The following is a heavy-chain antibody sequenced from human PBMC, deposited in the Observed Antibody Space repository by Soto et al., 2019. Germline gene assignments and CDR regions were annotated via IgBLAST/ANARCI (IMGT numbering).Heavy chain of an antibody. D-gene: IGHD2-21*01. CDR3: ARGHIVPSDYYYYYYMDV. CDR2: IYYSGST. Sequence: SETLSLTCTVSGGSISSSSYYWGWIRQPPGKGLEWIGEIYYSGSTNYNPSLKSRVTISVDTSKNQFSLKLSSVTAADTAVYYCARGHIVPSDYYYYYYMDVWGKGTTVTVSS. CDR1: GGSISSSSYY. V-gene: IGHV4-39*07. J-gene: IGHJ6*03.